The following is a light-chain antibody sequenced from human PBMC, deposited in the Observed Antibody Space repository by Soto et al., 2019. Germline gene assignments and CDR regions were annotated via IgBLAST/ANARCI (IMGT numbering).Light chain of an antibody. CDR2: IAS. J-gene: IGKJ4*01. CDR1: QGIRSQ. V-gene: IGKV1-8*01. Sequence: AIRMTQSPSSISASIGDRVTITCRARQGIRSQLSWYQVKPGKAPRLLIYIASILESGVPSRFSGSGSGTDFTLTISCLQSEDFAVYYCQQYFSYPRTFGGGTKVEIK. CDR3: QQYFSYPRT.